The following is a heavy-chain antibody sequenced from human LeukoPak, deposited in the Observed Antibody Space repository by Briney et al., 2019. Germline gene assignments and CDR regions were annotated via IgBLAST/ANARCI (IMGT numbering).Heavy chain of an antibody. V-gene: IGHV3-21*01. J-gene: IGHJ4*02. Sequence: PGGSLRLSCAASRFTFSSYSMIWVRQAPGKGLEWVSSISSSSSSIYYADSVKGRFTTSRDNAKNSLYLQMNSLRAEDTAVYYCARASKYYYDSSGYPLDYWGQGTLVTVSS. CDR3: ARASKYYYDSSGYPLDY. CDR2: ISSSSSSI. CDR1: RFTFSSYS. D-gene: IGHD3-22*01.